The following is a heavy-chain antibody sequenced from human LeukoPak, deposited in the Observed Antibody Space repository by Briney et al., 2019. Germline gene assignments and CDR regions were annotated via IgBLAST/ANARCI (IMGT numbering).Heavy chain of an antibody. J-gene: IGHJ6*02. CDR3: ARDVPFGGV. CDR2: IKQDGSEK. CDR1: GFTFSNYW. D-gene: IGHD3-10*01. V-gene: IGHV3-7*03. Sequence: GGSLRLSCAASGFTFSNYWMSWVRQAPGKGLEWVANIKQDGSEKNYVGSVKGRFTIFRDDAKKSPYLQMNSLRAEDTAVYYCARDVPFGGVWGQGTTVTVSS.